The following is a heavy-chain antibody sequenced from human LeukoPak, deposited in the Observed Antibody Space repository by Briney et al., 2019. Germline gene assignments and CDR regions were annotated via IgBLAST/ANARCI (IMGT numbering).Heavy chain of an antibody. Sequence: QAGGSLRPSCAASGFTFSSYWMHWVRQAPGKGLVWVSRINGDGTRTNYADSVKGRFAISRDNAENTVNLQIYSLKAEDTAVYYCARGVPGGWYFDLWGRATLVTVSS. J-gene: IGHJ2*01. CDR2: INGDGTRT. CDR1: GFTFSSYW. D-gene: IGHD3-16*01. V-gene: IGHV3-74*01. CDR3: ARGVPGGWYFDL.